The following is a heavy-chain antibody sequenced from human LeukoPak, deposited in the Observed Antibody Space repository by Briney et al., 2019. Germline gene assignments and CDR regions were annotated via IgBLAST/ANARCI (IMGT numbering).Heavy chain of an antibody. CDR3: ARQGYADFSPRPFDY. CDR1: GGSFSGYY. V-gene: IGHV4-34*01. J-gene: IGHJ4*02. D-gene: IGHD4-17*01. Sequence: SETLSLTCAVYGGSFSGYYWSWIRQPPGKGLEYIGEINHSGITNYNPSLKNRVTISVDTSKNQFSLKLRSVTAADTAVFYCARQGYADFSPRPFDYWGQGTLVTVSS. CDR2: INHSGIT.